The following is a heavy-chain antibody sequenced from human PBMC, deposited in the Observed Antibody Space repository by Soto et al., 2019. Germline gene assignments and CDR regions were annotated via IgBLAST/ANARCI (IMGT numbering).Heavy chain of an antibody. CDR2: ISSSSSYI. CDR3: ARDRSLEAYCGGDCYSN. CDR1: GFTFSSYS. V-gene: IGHV3-21*01. Sequence: GGSLRLSCAASGFTFSSYSMNWVRQAPGKGLEWVSSISSSSSYIYYADSVKGRFTISRDNAKNSLYLQMNSLRAEDTAVYYCARDRSLEAYCGGDCYSNWGQGTLVTVSS. J-gene: IGHJ4*02. D-gene: IGHD2-21*02.